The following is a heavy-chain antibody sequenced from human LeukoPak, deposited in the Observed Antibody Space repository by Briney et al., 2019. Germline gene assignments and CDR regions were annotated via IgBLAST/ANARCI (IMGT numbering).Heavy chain of an antibody. Sequence: SETLSPTCTVSGGSISSGGYYWSWIRQHPGEGLEWIGYIYYSGSTYYNPSLKSRVTISVDTSKNQFSLKLSSVTAADTAVYYCARAHDYGPDYWGQGTLVTVSS. CDR1: GGSISSGGYY. CDR3: ARAHDYGPDY. CDR2: IYYSGST. V-gene: IGHV4-31*03. D-gene: IGHD4-17*01. J-gene: IGHJ4*02.